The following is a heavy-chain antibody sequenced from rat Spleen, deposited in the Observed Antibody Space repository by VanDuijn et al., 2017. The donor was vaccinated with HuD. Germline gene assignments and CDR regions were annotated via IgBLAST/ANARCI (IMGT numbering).Heavy chain of an antibody. D-gene: IGHD3-4*01. V-gene: IGHV5-22*01. CDR3: ARHMANPYYVMDA. CDR2: ITYEGSAT. CDR1: GFTFNNYW. Sequence: EVRLVESGGGLVQPGRSLKLSCVASGFTFNNYWMTWVRQAPKKGLEWVASITYEGSATYYGDSVKGRFTISRDNAKSTLYLQMNSLRSEDTATYYCARHMANPYYVMDAWGQGASVTVSS. J-gene: IGHJ4*01.